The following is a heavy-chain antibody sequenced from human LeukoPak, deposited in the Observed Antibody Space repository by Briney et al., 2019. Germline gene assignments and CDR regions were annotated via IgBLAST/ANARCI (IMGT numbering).Heavy chain of an antibody. V-gene: IGHV3-53*04. D-gene: IGHD3-22*01. CDR3: ARFNYYDSSGYWAFDY. Sequence: GGSLRLSCAASGFTASSNYMSWVRQAPGKGLEWVSVIYSGGSTYYADSVKGRFTISRHNSKNTLYLQMNSLRAEDTAVYYCARFNYYDSSGYWAFDYWGQGTLVTVSS. J-gene: IGHJ4*02. CDR1: GFTASSNY. CDR2: IYSGGST.